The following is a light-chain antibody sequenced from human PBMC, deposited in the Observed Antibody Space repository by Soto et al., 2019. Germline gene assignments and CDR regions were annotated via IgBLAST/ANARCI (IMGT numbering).Light chain of an antibody. J-gene: IGLJ2*01. CDR1: SSDVGSYNY. V-gene: IGLV2-14*01. Sequence: QSALTQPASVSGSPGQSITISCTGTSSDVGSYNYVSWYQQHPGKAPKLMIYDVSNRPSGVYNRFSGSKSGNTTSLTISGLEAEDEADYYCCSYISSSTSVVFGGGTKVTVL. CDR3: CSYISSSTSVV. CDR2: DVS.